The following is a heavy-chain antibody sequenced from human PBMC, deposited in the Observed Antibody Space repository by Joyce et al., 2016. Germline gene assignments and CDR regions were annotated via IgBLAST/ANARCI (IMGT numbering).Heavy chain of an antibody. V-gene: IGHV4-34*01. CDR2: INHSGST. J-gene: IGHJ5*02. CDR3: ARGPRSNWGLVWFDP. CDR1: GGSFSGYY. Sequence: QVQLQQWGAGLLKPSETLSLTCAVYGGSFSGYYWSWIRQPPGKGREGIGAINHSGSTNSNPSLKSGVTISVDTSKNQFSLKLSSVTAADTAVYYCARGPRSNWGLVWFDPWGQGTLVTVSS. D-gene: IGHD7-27*01.